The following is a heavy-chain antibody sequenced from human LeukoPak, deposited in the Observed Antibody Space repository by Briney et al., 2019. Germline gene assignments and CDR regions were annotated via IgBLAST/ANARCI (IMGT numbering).Heavy chain of an antibody. V-gene: IGHV4-34*01. CDR3: ARAISGYSSSWPYYFDY. D-gene: IGHD6-13*01. CDR1: GGSFSGYY. J-gene: IGHJ4*02. Sequence: SETLSLTCAVYGGSFSGYYWSWIRQPPGKGLEWIGEINHSGSTNYNPSLKSRVTISVDTSKNQFSLKLSSVTAADTAVYYCARAISGYSSSWPYYFDYWGQGTLVTVSS. CDR2: INHSGST.